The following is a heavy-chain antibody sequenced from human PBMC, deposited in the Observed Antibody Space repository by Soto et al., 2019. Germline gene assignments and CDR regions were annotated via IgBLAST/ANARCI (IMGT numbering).Heavy chain of an antibody. CDR3: VRLCNGGTCSRLF. D-gene: IGHD2-15*01. CDR2: INSDETII. Sequence: EMQLEESGGGLVQPGGSLRLSCEASGFTLSNYWMYWVRQAPGKGPVWVSRINSDETIIDYADSVKGRFSISRDSARNTLYLHMNTLRVEDTGVYYCVRLCNGGTCSRLFWGLGTRVSVSS. CDR1: GFTLSNYW. J-gene: IGHJ1*01. V-gene: IGHV3-74*01.